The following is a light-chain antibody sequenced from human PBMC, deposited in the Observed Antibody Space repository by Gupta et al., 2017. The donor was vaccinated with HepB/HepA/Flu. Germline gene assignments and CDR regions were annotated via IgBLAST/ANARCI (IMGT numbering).Light chain of an antibody. CDR1: SSNIGSNY. CDR2: RNN. CDR3: AAWDDSRSGPV. V-gene: IGLV1-47*01. J-gene: IGLJ2*01. Sequence: QSVLTQPPSASGTPGQRVTISCSGSSSNIGSNYVYWYQQRPGTAPKLLIYRNNQRPSGVPDRFSGSKSGTSASLASSGLRAEDEADYYCAAWDDSRSGPVFGGGTKLTVL.